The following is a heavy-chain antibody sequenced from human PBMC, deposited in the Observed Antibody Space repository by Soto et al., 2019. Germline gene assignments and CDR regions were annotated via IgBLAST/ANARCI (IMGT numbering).Heavy chain of an antibody. V-gene: IGHV4-39*01. CDR1: GGSISSSSYY. CDR2: IYYSGST. Sequence: SETLSLTCTVSGGSISSSSYYWGWIRQPPGKGLEWIGSIYYSGSTYYNPSLKSRVTISVDTSKNQFSLKLSSVTAADTAVYYCARVATVVTPVSWYFQHWGQGTLVTVSS. D-gene: IGHD5-12*01. J-gene: IGHJ1*01. CDR3: ARVATVVTPVSWYFQH.